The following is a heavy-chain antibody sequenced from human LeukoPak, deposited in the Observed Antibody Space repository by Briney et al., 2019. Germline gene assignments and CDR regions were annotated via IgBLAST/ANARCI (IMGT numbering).Heavy chain of an antibody. Sequence: SETLSLTCTVSGDSVNSGAYYWSWLRQPAGKEPEWIGRIYPLETTNYNPSLKSRVAISVDTSKNQFSLKLSSVTAADTAVYYCARRTAPFDWLLFAFDIWGQGTMVTVSS. D-gene: IGHD3-9*01. CDR2: IYPLETT. CDR3: ARRTAPFDWLLFAFDI. J-gene: IGHJ3*02. V-gene: IGHV4-61*02. CDR1: GDSVNSGAYY.